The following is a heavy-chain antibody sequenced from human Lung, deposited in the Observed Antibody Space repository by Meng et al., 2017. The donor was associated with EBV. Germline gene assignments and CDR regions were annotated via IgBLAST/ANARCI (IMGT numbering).Heavy chain of an antibody. V-gene: IGHV4-31*03. CDR3: ASLYGDSSVWYLDL. CDR2: IYYSGST. J-gene: IGHJ2*01. Sequence: QVQLQESGPGLVKPSQTLSLACTVSGGSISSGNHYWSWIRQHPGKGLEYIGYIYYSGSTYYNPSLKSRVIISVDTSKNQFSLRLNSVTAADTAVYYCASLYGDSSVWYLDLWGRGTLVTVSS. CDR1: GGSISSGNHY. D-gene: IGHD4-17*01.